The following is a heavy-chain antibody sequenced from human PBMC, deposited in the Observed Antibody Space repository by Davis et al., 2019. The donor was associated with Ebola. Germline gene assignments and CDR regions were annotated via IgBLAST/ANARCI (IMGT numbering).Heavy chain of an antibody. Sequence: GESLKISCAASGFTFSTYAMSWVRQAPGKGLEWVSTLSATGSHSYYADSVRGRFTISRDNSKSTLYLQMSSLRDEDTAVYYCAKQRSWNYWDWGQGTLLTVSS. CDR2: LSATGSHS. V-gene: IGHV3-23*01. D-gene: IGHD6-13*01. CDR3: AKQRSWNYWD. J-gene: IGHJ4*02. CDR1: GFTFSTYA.